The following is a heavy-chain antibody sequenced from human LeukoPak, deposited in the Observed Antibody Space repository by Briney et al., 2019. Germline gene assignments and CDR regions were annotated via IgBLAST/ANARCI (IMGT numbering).Heavy chain of an antibody. CDR3: ARETRWVANFDY. Sequence: SETLSLTCTVSGGSISSYYWSWIRQPAGKGLEWIGRIYTSGSTNYNPSLKSRVAVSVDTSKNQFSLKLSSVTAADTAVYYCARETRWVANFDYWGQGTLVTVSS. CDR2: IYTSGST. V-gene: IGHV4-4*07. D-gene: IGHD2-15*01. CDR1: GGSISSYY. J-gene: IGHJ4*02.